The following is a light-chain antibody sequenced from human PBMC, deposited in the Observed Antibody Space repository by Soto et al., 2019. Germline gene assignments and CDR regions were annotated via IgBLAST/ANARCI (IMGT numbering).Light chain of an antibody. CDR2: EVS. CDR1: SSDIGGYKY. V-gene: IGLV2-14*01. Sequence: QSVLAQPASVSGSLGQSITISCTGTSSDIGGYKYVSWYQQHPGKAPKLIIFEVSNRPSGVSDRFSGSNSGNTAPLTISGLQAEDEADYYCTSYSRYRVLVFGGGTKVTVL. CDR3: TSYSRYRVLV. J-gene: IGLJ3*02.